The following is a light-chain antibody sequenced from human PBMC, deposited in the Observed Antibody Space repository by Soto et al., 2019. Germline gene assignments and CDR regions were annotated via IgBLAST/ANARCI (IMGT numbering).Light chain of an antibody. CDR1: SIEVGGYNY. Sequence: QSALTQPRSVSGSPGQSVTISCTGTSIEVGGYNYVSWYQQHPGKAPKLMIYDVNKRPSGVPDRFSGSKSGNTASLTISGLQAEDEADYYCCSYAGSYTVVFGGGTKLTVL. CDR2: DVN. CDR3: CSYAGSYTVV. J-gene: IGLJ2*01. V-gene: IGLV2-11*01.